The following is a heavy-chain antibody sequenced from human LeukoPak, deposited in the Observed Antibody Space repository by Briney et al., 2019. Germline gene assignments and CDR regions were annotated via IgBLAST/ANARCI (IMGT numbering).Heavy chain of an antibody. Sequence: ASVKVSCKASGYTFTSYDINWVRQATGQGLEGMGWMNPNSGNTGYAQKFQGRVTMTRNTSISTAYMELSSLRSEDTAVYYCARGIGSTTVTTLEYYFDYWGQGTLVTVSS. CDR3: ARGIGSTTVTTLEYYFDY. D-gene: IGHD4-17*01. J-gene: IGHJ4*02. CDR1: GYTFTSYD. V-gene: IGHV1-8*01. CDR2: MNPNSGNT.